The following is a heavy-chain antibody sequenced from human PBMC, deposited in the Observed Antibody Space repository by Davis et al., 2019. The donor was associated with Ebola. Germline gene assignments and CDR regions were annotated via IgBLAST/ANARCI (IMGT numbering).Heavy chain of an antibody. V-gene: IGHV3-48*02. J-gene: IGHJ6*02. CDR2: ISSSSSTI. CDR3: ARDRGCSSTSCYPYYYYYGMDV. Sequence: GGSLRLSCAASGFTFSSYSMNWVRQAPGKGLEWVSYISSSSSTIYYADSVKGRFTISRDNAKNSLYLQMNSLRDEDTAVYYCARDRGCSSTSCYPYYYYYGMDVWGQGTTVTVSS. D-gene: IGHD2-2*01. CDR1: GFTFSSYS.